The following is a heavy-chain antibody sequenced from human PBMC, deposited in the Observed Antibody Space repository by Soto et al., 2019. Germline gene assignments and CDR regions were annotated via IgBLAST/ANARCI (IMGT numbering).Heavy chain of an antibody. Sequence: XGSLRLSCAASGFTFSSYSLHWVRQAPGKGLEWVAVISYDGSNKYYADSVKGRFTISRDNSKNTLYLQMKSLRAEDTAVYYCARPRLHGRTGGFDDWGQGTLVTVSS. D-gene: IGHD3-16*01. CDR3: ARPRLHGRTGGFDD. V-gene: IGHV3-30-3*01. CDR1: GFTFSSYS. CDR2: ISYDGSNK. J-gene: IGHJ4*02.